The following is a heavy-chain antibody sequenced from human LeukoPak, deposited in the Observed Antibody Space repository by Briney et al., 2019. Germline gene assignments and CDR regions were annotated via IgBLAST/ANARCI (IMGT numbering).Heavy chain of an antibody. J-gene: IGHJ5*02. D-gene: IGHD6-13*01. CDR1: GFTVSSNY. CDR2: IYSGGST. CDR3: ARELAAAGYNWFDP. V-gene: IGHV3-66*01. Sequence: GGSLRLSCAASGFTVSSNYMTWVGQAPGKGLRWVSVIYSGGSTYYADSVKGRFTISRDNSKNTLYLQMNSLRAEDTAVYYCARELAAAGYNWFDPWGQGTLVTVSS.